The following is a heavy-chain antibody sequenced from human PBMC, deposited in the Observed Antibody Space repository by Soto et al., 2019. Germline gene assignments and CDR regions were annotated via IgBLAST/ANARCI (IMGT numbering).Heavy chain of an antibody. D-gene: IGHD5-12*01. CDR2: ISGSGGST. V-gene: IGHV3-23*01. CDR1: GFTFSSYA. Sequence: GGSLRLSCAASGFTFSSYAMSWVRQAPGKGLEWVSAISGSGGSTYYADSVKGRFTISRDNSKNTLYLQMNSLRAEDTAVYYCAKDRDIGGGGYSGYDYWGQGTLVTVSS. CDR3: AKDRDIGGGGYSGYDY. J-gene: IGHJ4*02.